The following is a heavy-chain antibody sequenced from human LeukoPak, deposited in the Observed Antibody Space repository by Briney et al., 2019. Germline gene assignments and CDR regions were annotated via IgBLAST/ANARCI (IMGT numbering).Heavy chain of an antibody. D-gene: IGHD5-18*01. CDR3: ARERRYSYGSYYFDY. J-gene: IGHJ4*02. CDR2: IIPIFGTA. V-gene: IGHV1-69*13. CDR1: GYTFTSYA. Sequence: GASEKVSCKASGYTFTSYAISWVRQAPGQGLEWMGGIIPIFGTANYAQRFQGRVTITADESTSTAYMELSSLRSEDTAVYYCARERRYSYGSYYFDYWGQGTLVTVSS.